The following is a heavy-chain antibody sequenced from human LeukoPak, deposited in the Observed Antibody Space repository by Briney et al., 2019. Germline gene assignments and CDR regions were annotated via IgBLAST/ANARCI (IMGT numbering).Heavy chain of an antibody. Sequence: GGSLRLSCAASGFTFSSYAMHWVRQAPGKGLEWVAVISYDGSNKYYADSVKGRFTISRDNSKNTLYLQMNSLRAEGTAVYYCARDRSYGKYYFDYWGQGTLVTVSS. V-gene: IGHV3-30-3*01. CDR2: ISYDGSNK. CDR3: ARDRSYGKYYFDY. CDR1: GFTFSSYA. D-gene: IGHD5-18*01. J-gene: IGHJ4*02.